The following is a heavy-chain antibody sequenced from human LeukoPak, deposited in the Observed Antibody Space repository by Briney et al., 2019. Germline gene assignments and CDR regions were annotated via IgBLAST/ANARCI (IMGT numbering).Heavy chain of an antibody. V-gene: IGHV4-31*03. D-gene: IGHD4-17*01. CDR3: ATDYGGYGDAFDI. Sequence: SSQTLSLTCTVSGGSISSGGYYWSWIRQHPGKGLEWFGYIYYSGSTYYNPSLKRRVTISVDTSKTQFYLKLSSVTAADTAVYYCATDYGGYGDAFDIWGQGTMVTVSS. J-gene: IGHJ3*02. CDR1: GGSISSGGYY. CDR2: IYYSGST.